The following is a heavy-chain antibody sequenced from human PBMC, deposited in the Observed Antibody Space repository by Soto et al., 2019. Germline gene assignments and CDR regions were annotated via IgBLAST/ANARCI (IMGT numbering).Heavy chain of an antibody. CDR3: AKGYSSGWLPPGYFDY. Sequence: GGSLRLSCAASGFTFSSYGMHWVRQAPGKGLEWVAVISYDGSNKYYADSVKGRFTISRDNSKNTLYLQMNSLRAEDTAVYYCAKGYSSGWLPPGYFDYWGQGTLVTVSS. CDR2: ISYDGSNK. D-gene: IGHD6-19*01. CDR1: GFTFSSYG. J-gene: IGHJ4*02. V-gene: IGHV3-30*18.